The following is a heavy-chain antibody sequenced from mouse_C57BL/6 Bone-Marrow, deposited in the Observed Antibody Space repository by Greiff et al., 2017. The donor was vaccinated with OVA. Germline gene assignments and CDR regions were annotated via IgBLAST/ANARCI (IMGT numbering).Heavy chain of an antibody. CDR3: ARGKTTVVARDYAMDY. V-gene: IGHV5-17*01. CDR2: ISSGSSTI. CDR1: GFTFSDYG. D-gene: IGHD1-1*01. Sequence: EVMLVESGGGLVKPGGSLKLSCAASGFTFSDYGMHWVRQAPEKGLEWVAYISSGSSTIYYAATVKGRFTISRDNAKNTLFLQMTSLRSEDTAMYDCARGKTTVVARDYAMDYWGQGTSVTVSS. J-gene: IGHJ4*01.